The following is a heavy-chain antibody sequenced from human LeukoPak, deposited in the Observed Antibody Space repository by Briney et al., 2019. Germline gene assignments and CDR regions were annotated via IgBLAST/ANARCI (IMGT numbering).Heavy chain of an antibody. CDR3: AREPPESYHFDY. V-gene: IGHV1-46*01. CDR2: IKVSGGRT. D-gene: IGHD2-2*01. CDR1: GYTFSGLY. Sequence: GAAVKVSCKASGYTFSGLYVHWVRQAPGQGLEWMGIIKVSGGRTDYAQKFQGRVTMTRDMSTSTVYMELSNLRSEDTAVYYCAREPPESYHFDYWGQGTLVAVSS. J-gene: IGHJ4*02.